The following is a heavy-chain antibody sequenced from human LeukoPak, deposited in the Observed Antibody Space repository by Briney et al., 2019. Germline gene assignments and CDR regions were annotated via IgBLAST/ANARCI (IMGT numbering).Heavy chain of an antibody. CDR2: ISSSGSTI. V-gene: IGHV3-48*03. Sequence: GGSLRLSCAASGFTFSSYEMNWVRQAPGKGLEWVSYISSSGSTIYYADSVKGRFTISRDNAKNSLYLQMNSLRAEDTAVYYCARVRGFGDAIDYWGQGTLVTVSS. CDR3: ARVRGFGDAIDY. J-gene: IGHJ4*02. D-gene: IGHD3-10*01. CDR1: GFTFSSYE.